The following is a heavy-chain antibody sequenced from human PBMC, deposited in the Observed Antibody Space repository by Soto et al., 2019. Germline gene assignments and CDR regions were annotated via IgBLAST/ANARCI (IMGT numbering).Heavy chain of an antibody. CDR3: SRDVSPGSSSLYLDAFDI. CDR1: GFTLSAYW. V-gene: IGHV3-7*05. CDR2: RNRDGSKK. D-gene: IGHD6-13*01. Sequence: EVQLEESGGDLVQPGGSLRLSCAASGFTLSAYWMTWVRQAPGKGLEWVANRNRDGSKKSYLDSVRGRITISRDNVGNSLYLQMDSQRADDTALYYCSRDVSPGSSSLYLDAFDIWGQGTMVTVSS. J-gene: IGHJ3*02.